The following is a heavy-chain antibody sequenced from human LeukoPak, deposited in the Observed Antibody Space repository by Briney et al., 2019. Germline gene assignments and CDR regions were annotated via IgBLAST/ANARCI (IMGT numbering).Heavy chain of an antibody. V-gene: IGHV4-59*01. CDR3: ARVDGTGAVDY. CDR2: IYYSGST. D-gene: IGHD1-1*01. CDR1: GGFISSYY. Sequence: PSETLSLTXTVSGGFISSYYWSWIRQPPGKGLEWIGYIYYSGSTNYNPSLKSRVTISVDTSKNQFSLKLSSVTAADTAVYYCARVDGTGAVDYWGQGTLVTVSA. J-gene: IGHJ4*02.